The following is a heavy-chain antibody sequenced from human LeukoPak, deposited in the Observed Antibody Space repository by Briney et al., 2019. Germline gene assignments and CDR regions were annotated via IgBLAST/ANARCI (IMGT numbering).Heavy chain of an antibody. V-gene: IGHV3-66*04. CDR3: ARRVSTLHFDY. Sequence: GGSLRLSCAASGFTVSSSYMSWVRQAPGKGLEWVSVIYSGGSTNYADSVKGRFTISRDNSNNTLYLQMNSLRAEDTAVYYCARRVSTLHFDYWGQGTLVTVSS. J-gene: IGHJ4*02. CDR2: IYSGGST. CDR1: GFTVSSSY.